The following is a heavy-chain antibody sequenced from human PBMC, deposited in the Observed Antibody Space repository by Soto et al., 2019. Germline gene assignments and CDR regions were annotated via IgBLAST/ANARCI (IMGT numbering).Heavy chain of an antibody. Sequence: PGGSLRLSCVASGYTFTSYYIHWVRQAPGQGLEWMGWINPNSGAINYAQKFQGRVTMTRDTYIGTVFMELSSLTYDDTAVYYCAXDSGSSWYGSYYYAMDVWGQGTTVTVSS. CDR2: INPNSGAI. CDR3: AXDSGSSWYGSYYYAMDV. V-gene: IGHV1-2*02. J-gene: IGHJ6*02. D-gene: IGHD6-13*01. CDR1: GYTFTSYY.